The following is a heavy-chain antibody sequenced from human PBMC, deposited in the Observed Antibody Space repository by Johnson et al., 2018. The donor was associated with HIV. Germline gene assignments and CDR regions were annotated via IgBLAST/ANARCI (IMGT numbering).Heavy chain of an antibody. J-gene: IGHJ3*02. Sequence: ASGFTVSSNYMSWVRQAPGKGLEWVSVIYSGGSTYHADSVKGRFTISRDNSKNTVYLQMHSLRGEDTAVYYCARGYILTGYSGVFDMWGQGTMVTVSS. V-gene: IGHV3-66*01. D-gene: IGHD3-9*01. CDR1: GFTVSSNY. CDR2: IYSGGST. CDR3: ARGYILTGYSGVFDM.